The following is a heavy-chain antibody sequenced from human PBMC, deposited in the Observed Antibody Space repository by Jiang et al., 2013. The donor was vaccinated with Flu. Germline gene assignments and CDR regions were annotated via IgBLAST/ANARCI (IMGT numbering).Heavy chain of an antibody. CDR1: GYTFTDYF. CDR3: VRGGKETAYDF. D-gene: IGHD5-18*01. J-gene: IGHJ4*02. V-gene: IGHV1-2*02. Sequence: GAEVKMPGASVKVSCKTSGYTFTDYFMHWVRQAPGQGLEWMGWINSKSGGTNYAQKFQGRVTMTRDTSIRTAYMELSRLRSDDTAVYFCVRGGKETAYDFWGQGILVT. CDR2: INSKSGGT.